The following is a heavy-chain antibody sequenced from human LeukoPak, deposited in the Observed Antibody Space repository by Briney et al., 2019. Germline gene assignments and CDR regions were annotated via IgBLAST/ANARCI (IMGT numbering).Heavy chain of an antibody. J-gene: IGHJ4*02. CDR3: AGGASEYSSSGDFAY. V-gene: IGHV3-48*01. D-gene: IGHD6-6*01. Sequence: GGSLRLSCVVSGFTFSTYSMNWVRQAPGKGLEWVSYISSSSSTIYYADSVKGRFTISRDNAKKSLYLQMNNLSADDTAVYYCAGGASEYSSSGDFAYWGQGTLVTVSS. CDR1: GFTFSTYS. CDR2: ISSSSSTI.